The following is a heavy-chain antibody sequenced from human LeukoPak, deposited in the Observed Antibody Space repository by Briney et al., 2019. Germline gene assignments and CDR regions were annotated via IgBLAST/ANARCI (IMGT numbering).Heavy chain of an antibody. Sequence: ASVKVSCKASGYTFTGYYMHWVRQAPGQGLEWMGWINPNSGGTDYAQKFQGRVTMTRDTSISTAYMELSRLRSDDTAVYYCASAPNSPGYYYGSGSYVDVWGQGTTVTVSS. D-gene: IGHD3-10*01. CDR1: GYTFTGYY. J-gene: IGHJ6*02. V-gene: IGHV1-2*02. CDR3: ASAPNSPGYYYGSGSYVDV. CDR2: INPNSGGT.